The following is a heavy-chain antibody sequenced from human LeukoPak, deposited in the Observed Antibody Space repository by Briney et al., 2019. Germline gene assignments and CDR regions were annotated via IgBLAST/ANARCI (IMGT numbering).Heavy chain of an antibody. CDR1: GFTFNRCA. V-gene: IGHV3-30*18. Sequence: GGSLRLSCGASGFTFNRCAMHWVRQALGKGLEWVAVISVDESQQFYADSVKGRFTISRDNSKNTLYLQMNSLRAEDTAVYYCAKDRPGIAVAGTLDYWGQGTLVTVSS. D-gene: IGHD6-19*01. CDR2: ISVDESQQ. CDR3: AKDRPGIAVAGTLDY. J-gene: IGHJ4*02.